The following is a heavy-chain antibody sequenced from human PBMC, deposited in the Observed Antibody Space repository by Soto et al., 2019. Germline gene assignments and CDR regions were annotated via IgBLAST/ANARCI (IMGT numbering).Heavy chain of an antibody. CDR1: GGSISSGDYY. D-gene: IGHD1-26*01. CDR3: ARAVTPYSGTQHHDY. CDR2: IYYSGNT. V-gene: IGHV4-30-4*01. Sequence: QVQLQESGPGLVKPSQTLSLTCTVSGGSISSGDYYWSWIRQPPGKGLEWIGYIYYSGNTFYNPSLSSRVSISVDTSKNQFSLRLSSVTAADTAVYYCARAVTPYSGTQHHDYWGQGTLVTVSS. J-gene: IGHJ4*02.